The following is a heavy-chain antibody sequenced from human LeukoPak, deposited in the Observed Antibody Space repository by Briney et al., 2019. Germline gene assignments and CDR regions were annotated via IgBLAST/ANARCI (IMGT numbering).Heavy chain of an antibody. CDR2: IIPILGIA. CDR1: GGTFSSYT. V-gene: IGHV1-69*02. CDR3: ASPGVGGDYAFDI. D-gene: IGHD2-21*02. Sequence: ASVKVSCKATGGTFSSYTISWVRQAPGQGLEWMGRIIPILGIANYAQKFQGRVTITADKSTSTAYMELSSLRSEDTAVYYCASPGVGGDYAFDIWGQGTMVTVSS. J-gene: IGHJ3*02.